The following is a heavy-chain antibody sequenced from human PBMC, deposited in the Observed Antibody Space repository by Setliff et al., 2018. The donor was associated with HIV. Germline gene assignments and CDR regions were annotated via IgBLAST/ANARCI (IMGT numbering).Heavy chain of an antibody. CDR1: GGSISSYY. V-gene: IGHV4-59*12. J-gene: IGHJ4*02. Sequence: KPSETLSLTCTVSGGSISSYYWSWIRQPPGKGLEWIGYIYYSGSTNYNPSLKSRVTISVDTSKNQFSLKLNSVTAADTAVYYCAREAPQIYCGGGSCYSALDYWGQGTLVTVSS. D-gene: IGHD2-15*01. CDR3: AREAPQIYCGGGSCYSALDY. CDR2: IYYSGST.